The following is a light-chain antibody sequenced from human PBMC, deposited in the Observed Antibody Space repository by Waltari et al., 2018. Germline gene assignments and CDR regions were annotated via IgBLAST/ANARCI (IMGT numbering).Light chain of an antibody. Sequence: QSALTQPPSASGSPGQSVTISCTGTSSDVGGYNYVSWYHQHPGKAPKLMMSEVTKRPSGFPDRFSGSKSGNPASLTVSGLQAEDEADYYCSSYAGSNNLVFGGGTKLTVL. CDR1: SSDVGGYNY. CDR3: SSYAGSNNLV. J-gene: IGLJ2*01. CDR2: EVT. V-gene: IGLV2-8*01.